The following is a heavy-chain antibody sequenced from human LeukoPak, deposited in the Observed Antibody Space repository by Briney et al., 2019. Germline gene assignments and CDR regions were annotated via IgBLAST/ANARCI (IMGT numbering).Heavy chain of an antibody. Sequence: GGSLRLSCAASGFTFSSYSMNWVRQAPGKGLEWVSSISSSSSYIYYADSVKGRFTISRDNAKNSLYLQMNSLRAEDTAVYYCARDSSIAARPYYMDVWGKGTTVTVSS. J-gene: IGHJ6*03. D-gene: IGHD6-6*01. CDR3: ARDSSIAARPYYMDV. V-gene: IGHV3-21*01. CDR2: ISSSSSYI. CDR1: GFTFSSYS.